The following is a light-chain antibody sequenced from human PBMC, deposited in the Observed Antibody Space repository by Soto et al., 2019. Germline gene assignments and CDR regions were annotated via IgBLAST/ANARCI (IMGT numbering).Light chain of an antibody. CDR3: QQASSFPFT. V-gene: IGKV1-12*01. Sequence: DIQMTQSPSSVSASVGDRVTITCRASQGIGSWLAWYHQKPGKAPKLLIYAASTLQSGVPSRFSGSGSGTDFTLTISSLQPEDFATYYCQQASSFPFTFGPGTKLDIE. CDR1: QGIGSW. CDR2: AAS. J-gene: IGKJ3*01.